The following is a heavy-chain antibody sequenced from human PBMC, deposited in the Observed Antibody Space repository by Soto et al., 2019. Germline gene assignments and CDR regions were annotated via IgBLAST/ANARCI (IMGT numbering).Heavy chain of an antibody. V-gene: IGHV1-18*01. Sequence: ASVKVSCKASGYTFTSYGISWVRQAPGQGLEWMGWISAYNGNTNYAQKLQGRVTMTTDTSTSTAYIELRSLRSDDTAVYYCARDRPLGYCSSTSCYEDDAFDIWGQGTMVPVSS. D-gene: IGHD2-2*01. CDR3: ARDRPLGYCSSTSCYEDDAFDI. J-gene: IGHJ3*02. CDR2: ISAYNGNT. CDR1: GYTFTSYG.